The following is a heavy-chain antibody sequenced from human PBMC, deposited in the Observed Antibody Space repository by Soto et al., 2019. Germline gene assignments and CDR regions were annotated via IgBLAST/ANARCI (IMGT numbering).Heavy chain of an antibody. J-gene: IGHJ4*02. CDR1: GFTFRNYW. Sequence: EVQLVQSGGGLLQPGGSLRLSCAASGFTFRNYWMQWVRQAPGKGLVWVSRINTDGSSTTYADSVKGRFTISRDNAKNTLYLQINSLRAEDTAVYYCARDDGYNTIGYWGQGTLVTASS. V-gene: IGHV3-74*01. CDR2: INTDGSST. D-gene: IGHD5-12*01. CDR3: ARDDGYNTIGY.